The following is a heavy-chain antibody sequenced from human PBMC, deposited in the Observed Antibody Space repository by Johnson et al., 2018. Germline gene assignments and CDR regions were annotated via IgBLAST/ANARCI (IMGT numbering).Heavy chain of an antibody. D-gene: IGHD3-10*01. CDR2: IIPMFNTA. CDR1: GGIFSNSA. V-gene: IGHV1-69*01. CDR3: ARDDSKLYGSGAGYYGMDV. Sequence: QVQLVQSGAEVKKPGSSVKVSCKVSGGIFSNSAISWVRQAPGQGLEWMGGIIPMFNTANYAEKLQGRVTLTADESTSTAYMERSSLTSEDTAVYYCARDDSKLYGSGAGYYGMDVWGQGTAVTVSS. J-gene: IGHJ6*02.